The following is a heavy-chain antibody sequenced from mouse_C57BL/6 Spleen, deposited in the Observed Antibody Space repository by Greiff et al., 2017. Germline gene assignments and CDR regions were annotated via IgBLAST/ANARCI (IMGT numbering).Heavy chain of an antibody. CDR3: ARNYYGSSYGYFDV. CDR2: IDPSDSYT. D-gene: IGHD1-1*01. CDR1: GYTFTSYW. V-gene: IGHV1-59*01. Sequence: QVQLQQPGAELVRPGTSVKLSCKASGYTFTSYWMHWVKQRPGQGLEWIGVIDPSDSYTNYNQQFKGKATLTVDTSSSTAYMQLSSLPSEDSAVYYCARNYYGSSYGYFDVWGTGTTVTVSS. J-gene: IGHJ1*03.